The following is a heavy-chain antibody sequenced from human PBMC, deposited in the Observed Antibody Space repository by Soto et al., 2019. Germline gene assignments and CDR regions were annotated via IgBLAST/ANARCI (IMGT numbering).Heavy chain of an antibody. Sequence: GGSLRLSCAASGFTFSSSEMYWVRQAPGKGLEWISYIHPGGQTIFYAESVKGRFTISRDNAKHSVYLQMNSLRAEDTAVYYCARRGSRWGRGTKVTVSS. J-gene: IGHJ3*01. D-gene: IGHD2-15*01. V-gene: IGHV3-48*03. CDR3: ARRGSR. CDR1: GFTFSSSE. CDR2: IHPGGQTI.